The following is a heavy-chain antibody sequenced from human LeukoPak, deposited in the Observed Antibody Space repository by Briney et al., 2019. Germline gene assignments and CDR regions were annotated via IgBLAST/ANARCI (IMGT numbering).Heavy chain of an antibody. D-gene: IGHD3-10*01. CDR3: ARGWAYGPYFDY. CDR2: INHSGGT. Sequence: SETLSLTCAVYGGSFSGYYWSWIRQPPGKGLEWIGEINHSGGTNYNPSLKSRVTISVDTSKNQFSLKLSSVTAADTAVYYCARGWAYGPYFDYWGQGTLVTVSS. J-gene: IGHJ4*02. CDR1: GGSFSGYY. V-gene: IGHV4-34*01.